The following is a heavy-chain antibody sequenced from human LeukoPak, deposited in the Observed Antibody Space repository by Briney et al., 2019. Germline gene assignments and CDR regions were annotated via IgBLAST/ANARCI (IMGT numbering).Heavy chain of an antibody. D-gene: IGHD6-13*01. Sequence: LGASVKVSCKTSGFTFTSYAVHWVHQAPGQSLEWMGWINAGNGNTKYSQKFQGRVTITRDTSASTVYMELSSLISEDTAVYYCAREAWGSSRSDYWGQGTLVTVSP. V-gene: IGHV1-3*01. CDR2: INAGNGNT. CDR1: GFTFTSYA. CDR3: AREAWGSSRSDY. J-gene: IGHJ4*02.